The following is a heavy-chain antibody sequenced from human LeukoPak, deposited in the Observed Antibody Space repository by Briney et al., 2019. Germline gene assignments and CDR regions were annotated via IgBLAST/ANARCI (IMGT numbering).Heavy chain of an antibody. CDR1: GFTFDDYA. J-gene: IGHJ6*03. D-gene: IGHD1-1*01. CDR3: AKDSLGRNYYFYYMDV. V-gene: IGHV3-43*02. Sequence: GGSLRLSCAASGFTFDDYAMHWVRQVQGKGLEWVSLISGVGGSTSTYYADSVKGRFTISRDNSQNSLYLQMNSLRTEDTALYYCAKDSLGRNYYFYYMDVWGRGTTVTVSS. CDR2: ISGVGGSTST.